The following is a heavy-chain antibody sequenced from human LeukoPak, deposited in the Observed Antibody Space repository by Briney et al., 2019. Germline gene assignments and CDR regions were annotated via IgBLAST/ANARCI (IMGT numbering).Heavy chain of an antibody. J-gene: IGHJ4*02. V-gene: IGHV3-23*01. Sequence: PGRSLRLSCAASGFTFSSYSMNWVRQAPGKGLEWVSAISGSGGSTYYADSVKGRFTISRDNSKNTLYLQMNSLRAEDTAVYYCARRITMVRGVITYFDYWGQGTLVTVSS. D-gene: IGHD3-10*01. CDR2: ISGSGGST. CDR3: ARRITMVRGVITYFDY. CDR1: GFTFSSYS.